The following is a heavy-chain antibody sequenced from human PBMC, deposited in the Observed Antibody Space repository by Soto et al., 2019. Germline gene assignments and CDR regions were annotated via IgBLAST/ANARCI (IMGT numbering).Heavy chain of an antibody. Sequence: ASVKLSCKASGYTFTGYYMHWVRQAPGQGLEWMGWINPNSGGTNYAQKFQGWVTMTRDTSISTAYMELSRLRSDDTAVYYCARDDCSGGSCYPHWGQGTLVTVSS. CDR1: GYTFTGYY. CDR2: INPNSGGT. D-gene: IGHD2-15*01. V-gene: IGHV1-2*04. CDR3: ARDDCSGGSCYPH. J-gene: IGHJ4*02.